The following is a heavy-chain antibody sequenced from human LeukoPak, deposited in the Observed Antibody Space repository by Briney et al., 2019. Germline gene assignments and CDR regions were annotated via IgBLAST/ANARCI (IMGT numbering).Heavy chain of an antibody. J-gene: IGHJ6*03. CDR1: GFTFSSYW. CDR2: IKQDGSEK. D-gene: IGHD5-12*01. CDR3: ARIQVATIRRLCYYYMDV. Sequence: GGSLRLSCAASGFTFSSYWMSWVRQAPGKGLEWVANIKQDGSEKYYGDSVKGRFTISRDNAKNSLYLQMNSLRAEDTAVYYCARIQVATIRRLCYYYMDVWGKGTTVTVSS. V-gene: IGHV3-7*01.